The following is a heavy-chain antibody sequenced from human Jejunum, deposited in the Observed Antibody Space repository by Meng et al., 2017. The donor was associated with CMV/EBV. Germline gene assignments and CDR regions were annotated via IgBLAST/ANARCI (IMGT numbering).Heavy chain of an antibody. CDR3: AREAYDNSGFLDY. CDR1: GITDSNSY. CDR2: IYGAENT. Sequence: AASGITDSNSYVSWGRQAPEKGLGCVAHIYGAENTHYADSVKGRFTISRDSFNNILYLQINSLRVEDTAVYYCAREAYDNSGFLDYWGQGTLVTVSS. V-gene: IGHV3-66*02. J-gene: IGHJ4*02. D-gene: IGHD3-22*01.